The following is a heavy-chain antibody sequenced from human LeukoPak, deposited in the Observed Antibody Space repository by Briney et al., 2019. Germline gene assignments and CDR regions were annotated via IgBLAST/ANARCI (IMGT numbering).Heavy chain of an antibody. D-gene: IGHD5/OR15-5a*01. J-gene: IGHJ4*02. V-gene: IGHV3-9*01. CDR1: GFTFDDYA. Sequence: PGRSLRLSCAASGFTFDDYAMHWVRQAPGKGLEWVSGISWNSGSIGYADSVKGRFTISRDNAKNSLYLQMNSLRAEDTAVYYCARGLVRSTTVDYWGQGTLVTVSS. CDR2: ISWNSGSI. CDR3: ARGLVRSTTVDY.